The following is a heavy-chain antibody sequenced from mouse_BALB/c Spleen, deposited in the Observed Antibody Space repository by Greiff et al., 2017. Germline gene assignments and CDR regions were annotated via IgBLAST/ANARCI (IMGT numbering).Heavy chain of an antibody. CDR3: AIPRYGNYDGLDY. Sequence: VQLQQSGPELMKPGASVKISCKASGYSFTSYYMHWVKQSHGKSLEWIGDIDPFNGGTSYNQKFKGKATLTVDKSSSTAYMHLSSLTSEDSAVYYCAIPRYGNYDGLDYWGQGTTLTVSS. CDR1: GYSFTSYY. CDR2: IDPFNGGT. J-gene: IGHJ2*01. V-gene: IGHV1S135*01. D-gene: IGHD2-1*01.